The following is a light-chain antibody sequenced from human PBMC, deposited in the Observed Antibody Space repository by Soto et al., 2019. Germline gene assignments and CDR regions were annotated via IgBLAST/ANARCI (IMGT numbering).Light chain of an antibody. Sequence: EIVLTQSPGTLSLSPGERATLSCRSSESVTDNQLAWYQQKPGQGPRLLIYAISTRATGVPDRFSGSGSGTDFTLTISRPEPEDFAMYYCQQYGTSRWTFAQGTKVDIK. CDR2: AIS. CDR3: QQYGTSRWT. V-gene: IGKV3-20*01. J-gene: IGKJ1*01. CDR1: ESVTDNQ.